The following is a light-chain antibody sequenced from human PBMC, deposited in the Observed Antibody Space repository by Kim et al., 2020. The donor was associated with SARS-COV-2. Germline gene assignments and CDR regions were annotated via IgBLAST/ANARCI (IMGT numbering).Light chain of an antibody. CDR3: HQYDDVPYT. V-gene: IGKV1-33*01. J-gene: IGKJ2*01. CDR2: DAS. CDR1: QDIRNY. Sequence: DIQMTQSPSSLSVSVGDRVTITCQASQDIRNYVNWYQQRPGKAPKFVIYDASELETGAPSRFRGSGFGTDFTFTITNVQPEDIATYYCHQYDDVPYTFGQGTKLEI.